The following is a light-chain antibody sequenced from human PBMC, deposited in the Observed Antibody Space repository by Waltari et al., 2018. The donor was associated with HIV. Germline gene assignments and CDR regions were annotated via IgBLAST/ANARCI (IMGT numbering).Light chain of an antibody. CDR1: SLRSDY. CDR3: NSRDSSGNHVV. V-gene: IGLV3-19*01. J-gene: IGLJ2*01. CDR2: GKN. Sequence: SSELTQDPAVSVALGQTVRITCQGDSLRSDYASWYQQKPGQAPVLVIYGKNNRPSGTPDRFSGSSSGNTASLTITGAQAEDEADYYCNSRDSSGNHVVFGGGTKLTVL.